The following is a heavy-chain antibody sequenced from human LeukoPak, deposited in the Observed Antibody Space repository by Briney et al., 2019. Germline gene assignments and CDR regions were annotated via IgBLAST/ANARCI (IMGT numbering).Heavy chain of an antibody. V-gene: IGHV4-31*03. Sequence: SETLSLTCTVSGGSISSGGYYWSWIRQHPGQGLEWIGYIYYSGSTYYNPSLKSRVTISVDTSKNQFSLKLSSVTAADTAVYYCAKDSSRRYGSGSYYRLWGQGTLVTVSS. D-gene: IGHD3-10*01. CDR2: IYYSGST. CDR3: AKDSSRRYGSGSYYRL. CDR1: GGSISSGGYY. J-gene: IGHJ4*02.